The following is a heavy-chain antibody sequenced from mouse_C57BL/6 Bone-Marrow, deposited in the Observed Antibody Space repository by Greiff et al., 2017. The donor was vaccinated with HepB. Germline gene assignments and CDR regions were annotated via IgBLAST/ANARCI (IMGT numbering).Heavy chain of an antibody. CDR1: GFTFSSYT. Sequence: EVQLVESGGGLVKPGGSLKLSCAASGFTFSSYTMSWVRQTPEKRLEWVATISGGGGNTYYPDSVKGRFTISRDNAKNTLYLQMSSLRSEDTALYYCARAPSWFAYWGQGTLVTVSA. J-gene: IGHJ3*01. CDR2: ISGGGGNT. V-gene: IGHV5-9*01. CDR3: ARAPSWFAY.